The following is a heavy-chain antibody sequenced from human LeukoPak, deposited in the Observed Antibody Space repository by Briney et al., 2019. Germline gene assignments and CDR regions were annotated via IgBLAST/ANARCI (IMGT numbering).Heavy chain of an antibody. D-gene: IGHD3-22*01. CDR3: ATHSSGYYLDAFDI. Sequence: RESPKISCKGSGYSFTSYWIGWVRQMPGKGLEWMGIIYPGDSDTRYSPSFQGQVTISADKSISTAYLQWSGLRASDTAMYYCATHSSGYYLDAFDIWGQGTMVTVSS. J-gene: IGHJ3*02. CDR1: GYSFTSYW. V-gene: IGHV5-51*01. CDR2: IYPGDSDT.